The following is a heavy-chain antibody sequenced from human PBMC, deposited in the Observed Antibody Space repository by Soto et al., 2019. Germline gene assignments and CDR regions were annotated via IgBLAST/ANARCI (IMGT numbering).Heavy chain of an antibody. Sequence: QVQLQQWGAGLLKPSETLSLTCAVYGGSVSSGRYYWSWIRQPPGMGLEWIGEMSHSGGTHFNPYLKSRVTRSVDTTNNQYSLKTGSVTAEDTALYYFSRLERGTATTVVDAFDIWGPGTMVTVSS. D-gene: IGHD1-1*01. CDR3: SRLERGTATTVVDAFDI. V-gene: IGHV4-34*01. CDR2: MSHSGGT. J-gene: IGHJ3*02. CDR1: GGSVSSGRYY.